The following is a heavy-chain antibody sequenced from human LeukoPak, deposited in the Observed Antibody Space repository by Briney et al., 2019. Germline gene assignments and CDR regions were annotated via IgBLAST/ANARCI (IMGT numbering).Heavy chain of an antibody. CDR2: INPNSGGT. D-gene: IGHD2-15*01. V-gene: IGHV1-2*02. J-gene: IGHJ5*02. Sequence: GASVKVSCKASGYTFTGYYMHWVRQAPGQGLEWMGWINPNSGGTNYAQKFQGRVTMTRHTSISTAYMALSRLSSDDTAVYYCARDPAYCSGGSCSSGWFAPWGQGTLVTVSS. CDR1: GYTFTGYY. CDR3: ARDPAYCSGGSCSSGWFAP.